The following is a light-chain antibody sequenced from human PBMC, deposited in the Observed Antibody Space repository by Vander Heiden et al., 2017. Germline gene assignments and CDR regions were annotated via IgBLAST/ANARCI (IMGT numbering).Light chain of an antibody. CDR3: CSYTSSSTYV. V-gene: IGLV2-14*03. J-gene: IGLJ1*01. Sequence: QSALTQPASVSGSPGQSIPISCTGTSGDIGGYNYVSWYQHHPGKSPKLMIYDVGSRPSGVSNRFSGSKSGKTASLTISGLQAEDEADYYCCSYTSSSTYVFGTGTKVTVL. CDR2: DVG. CDR1: SGDIGGYNY.